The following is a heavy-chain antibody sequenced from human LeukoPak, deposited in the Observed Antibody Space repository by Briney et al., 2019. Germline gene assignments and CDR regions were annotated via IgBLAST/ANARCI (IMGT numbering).Heavy chain of an antibody. D-gene: IGHD4-11*01. CDR1: GFTFDDYG. J-gene: IGHJ4*02. Sequence: AGGSLRLSCAASGFTFDDYGMSWVRQAPGKGLEWVSGINWNGGNTGYADSVKGRFTISRDNAKNSLYLQMNSLKAEDTALYYCARGDSIHDFDCWGQGNLVTVCS. V-gene: IGHV3-20*04. CDR3: ARGDSIHDFDC. CDR2: INWNGGNT.